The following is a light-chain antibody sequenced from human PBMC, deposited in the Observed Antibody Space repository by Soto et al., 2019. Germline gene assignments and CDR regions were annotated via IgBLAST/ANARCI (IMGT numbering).Light chain of an antibody. CDR1: QGIFDY. J-gene: IGKJ2*01. V-gene: IGKV1-27*01. CDR3: QKYDSYPYT. CDR2: GAS. Sequence: DIQMTQSPSSLSASVGDRVTITCRASQGIFDYVAWYQQKPGKVPKLLVFGASTLQSGVPSRFSGSGSGTDFTLTISSLQLEDVATYYCQKYDSYPYTFGQGTKVEIK.